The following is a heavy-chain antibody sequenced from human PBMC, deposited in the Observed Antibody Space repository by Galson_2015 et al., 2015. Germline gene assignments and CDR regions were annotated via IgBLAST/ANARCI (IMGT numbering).Heavy chain of an antibody. V-gene: IGHV3-72*01. CDR3: ARVQQLALPPYYYYYMDV. J-gene: IGHJ6*03. CDR2: GNSYTT. Sequence: GNSYTTEYAASVKGRFTISRDDSKNSLYLQMNSLKTEDTAVYYCARVQQLALPPYYYYYMDVWGKGTTVTVSS. D-gene: IGHD6-13*01.